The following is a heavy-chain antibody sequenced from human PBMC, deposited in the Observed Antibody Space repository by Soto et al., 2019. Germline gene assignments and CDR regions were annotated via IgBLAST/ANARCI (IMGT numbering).Heavy chain of an antibody. CDR1: GFTFSSYT. CDR2: FVGSTGST. CDR3: AKRHTTVATPANYFDY. J-gene: IGHJ4*02. Sequence: EVQLLESGGDLVQPGGSLRLSCAASGFTFSSYTMNWVRQAPGKGLEWVSTFVGSTGSTFYADSVKGRFTISRDDSKNTLYLQMTSLRAEDTAVYYCAKRHTTVATPANYFDYWGQGTLVTVSS. V-gene: IGHV3-23*01. D-gene: IGHD1-1*01.